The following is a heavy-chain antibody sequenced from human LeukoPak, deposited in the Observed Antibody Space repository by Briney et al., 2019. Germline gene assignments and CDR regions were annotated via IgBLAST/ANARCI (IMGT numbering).Heavy chain of an antibody. CDR1: GFTFSDYY. CDR2: ISSSSSTI. V-gene: IGHV3-11*04. D-gene: IGHD1-26*01. Sequence: PGGSLRLSCAASGFTFSDYYMSWIRQVPGKGLEWVSYISSSSSTIYYADSVKGRFTISRDNAKNSLYLQMNSLRAEDTAVYYCARDRLSGSTPPRGYWGQGTLVTVSS. J-gene: IGHJ4*02. CDR3: ARDRLSGSTPPRGY.